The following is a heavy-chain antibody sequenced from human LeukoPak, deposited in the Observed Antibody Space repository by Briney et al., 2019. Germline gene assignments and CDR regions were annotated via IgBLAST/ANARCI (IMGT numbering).Heavy chain of an antibody. Sequence: GGSLRLSCAASGFTFSSDAMSWVRQAPGMGLERVSAISAGSSSIFYADSVKGRFTISRDNSKNTLYLQMNSLRAEDTAVYYCAKGGYSDFKVVYWGQGTLVTVSS. CDR2: ISAGSSSI. CDR1: GFTFSSDA. D-gene: IGHD5-24*01. V-gene: IGHV3-23*01. CDR3: AKGGYSDFKVVY. J-gene: IGHJ4*02.